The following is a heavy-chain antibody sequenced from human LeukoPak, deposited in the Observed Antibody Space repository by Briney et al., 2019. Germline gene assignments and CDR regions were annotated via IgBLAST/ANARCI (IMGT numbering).Heavy chain of an antibody. CDR2: IIPIFGAA. Sequence: GSSVKVSCKASGGTFSSYAISWVRQAPGQRLEWMGGIIPIFGAANYAQKFQGRVTITADESTSPAYMELSSLRSEDTAVYYCARLGDHSSGWYDGVSATKNVRAFDIWGQGTMVTVSS. CDR1: GGTFSSYA. CDR3: ARLGDHSSGWYDGVSATKNVRAFDI. V-gene: IGHV1-69*01. D-gene: IGHD6-19*01. J-gene: IGHJ3*02.